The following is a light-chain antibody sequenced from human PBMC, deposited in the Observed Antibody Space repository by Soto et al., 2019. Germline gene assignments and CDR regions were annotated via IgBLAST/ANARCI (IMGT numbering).Light chain of an antibody. CDR2: AAS. V-gene: IGKV1-8*01. J-gene: IGKJ3*01. Sequence: ALRMTQSPSSFSASTGDGVTITCRASQGISSYLAWYQQKPGKAPKLLIYAASTLQSGVPSRFSGSGSGTDFTLTISCLQSEDFATYYCQQYYSYPFTFGPGTKVDIK. CDR3: QQYYSYPFT. CDR1: QGISSY.